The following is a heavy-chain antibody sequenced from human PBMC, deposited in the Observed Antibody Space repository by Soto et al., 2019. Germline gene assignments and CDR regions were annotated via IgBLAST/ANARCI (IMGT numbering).Heavy chain of an antibody. Sequence: GGSLRLSCAASGFTFSSYAMSWVRQAPGKGLEWVSAISGSGGSTYYADSVKGRFTISRDNSKNTLYLQMNSLRAEDTAVYYCAKDSEGDFMITFGGVTNWFDPWGQGTLVTVSS. CDR1: GFTFSSYA. J-gene: IGHJ5*02. CDR2: ISGSGGST. CDR3: AKDSEGDFMITFGGVTNWFDP. V-gene: IGHV3-23*01. D-gene: IGHD3-16*01.